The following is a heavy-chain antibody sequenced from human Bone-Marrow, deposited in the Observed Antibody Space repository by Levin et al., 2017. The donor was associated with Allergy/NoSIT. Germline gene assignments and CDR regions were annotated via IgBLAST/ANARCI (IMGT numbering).Heavy chain of an antibody. CDR2: ISYDGSNK. V-gene: IGHV3-30-3*01. CDR3: ARAPYTPIVVFDY. J-gene: IGHJ4*02. CDR1: GFTFSTYA. Sequence: GESLKISCAASGFTFSTYAMHWVRQAPGKGLEWVAVISYDGSNKYYADSVKGRFTISRDNSKNTLFLQMNSQRTEDTAVYYCARAPYTPIVVFDYWGQGTLVTVSS. D-gene: IGHD1-26*01.